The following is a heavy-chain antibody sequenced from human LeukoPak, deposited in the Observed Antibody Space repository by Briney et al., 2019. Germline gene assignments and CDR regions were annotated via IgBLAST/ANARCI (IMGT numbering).Heavy chain of an antibody. J-gene: IGHJ3*02. CDR3: ARDQGMMDYYDSSDHAFDI. CDR1: GFTFSSYA. D-gene: IGHD3-22*01. V-gene: IGHV3-30-3*01. Sequence: GGSLRLSCAASGFTFSSYAMHWVRQAPGKGLEWVAVISYDGSNKYYADSVKGRFTISRDNSKNTLYLQMNSLRAEDTAVYYCARDQGMMDYYDSSDHAFDIWGQGTMVTVSS. CDR2: ISYDGSNK.